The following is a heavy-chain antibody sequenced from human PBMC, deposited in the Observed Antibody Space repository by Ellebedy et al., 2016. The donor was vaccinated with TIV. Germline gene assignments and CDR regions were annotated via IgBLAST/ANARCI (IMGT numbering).Heavy chain of an antibody. CDR1: GYSFTSYV. V-gene: IGHV7-4-1*02. J-gene: IGHJ2*01. D-gene: IGHD3-10*01. Sequence: AASVKVSCKASGYSFTSYVINWVRQAPGQGLEWMGRINTNTRTPTYAQGFTGRFVFSLDTSVSTAYLQISSRKAEDTAVYYCARGDYYGLWCFDLWGRGTLVTVSS. CDR2: INTNTRTP. CDR3: ARGDYYGLWCFDL.